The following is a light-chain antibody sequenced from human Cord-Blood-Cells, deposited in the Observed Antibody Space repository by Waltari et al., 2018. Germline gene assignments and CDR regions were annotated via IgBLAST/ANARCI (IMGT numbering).Light chain of an antibody. CDR1: KLGDKY. CDR3: QAWDSSTVV. CDR2: QDS. Sequence: SYELTQPPSVSVSPGQTASITCSGDKLGDKYACWYQPKPGQSPVLGIYQDSKRPSGIPERLSGSNSGNTATLTISGTQAMDEADYYCQAWDSSTVVFGGGTKLTVL. J-gene: IGLJ2*01. V-gene: IGLV3-1*01.